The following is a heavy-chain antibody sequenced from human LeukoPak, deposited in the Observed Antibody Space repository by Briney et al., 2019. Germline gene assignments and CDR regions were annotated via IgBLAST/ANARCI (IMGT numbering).Heavy chain of an antibody. D-gene: IGHD3-9*01. V-gene: IGHV4-39*02. CDR1: GGSISSSSYY. CDR2: IYYSGST. Sequence: SETLSLTCTVSGGSISSSSYYWGWIRQPPGKGLEWIGSIYYSGSTNYNPSLTSRVTISIDTSKKHFSLKLSSVSAADTAVYYCARRRVLTGSSRGDAFDIWGQGTVVTVSS. CDR3: ARRRVLTGSSRGDAFDI. J-gene: IGHJ3*02.